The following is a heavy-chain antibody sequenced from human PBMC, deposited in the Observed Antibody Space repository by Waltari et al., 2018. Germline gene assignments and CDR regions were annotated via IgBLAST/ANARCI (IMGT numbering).Heavy chain of an antibody. D-gene: IGHD3-10*01. V-gene: IGHV5-10-1*01. CDR3: ARRQTIIEGDDYYYYGLDV. CDR2: IDPSDSFT. J-gene: IGHJ6*02. Sequence: EVRLVQSGAEVKKPGESLKLSCKISGYMFTSHYINWVRQTPGNGLEWVGRIDPSDSFTNYSPSFQGHVSISIARSIATVYLQWNNLEASDSAIYYCARRQTIIEGDDYYYYGLDVWGQGTTVAVS. CDR1: GYMFTSHY.